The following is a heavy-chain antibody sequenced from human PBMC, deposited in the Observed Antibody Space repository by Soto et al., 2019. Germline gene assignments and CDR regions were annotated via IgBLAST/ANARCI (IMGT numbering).Heavy chain of an antibody. J-gene: IGHJ3*01. CDR2: IQYSGDT. D-gene: IGHD5-12*01. CDR3: ARHDYADRTFDL. V-gene: IGHV4-61*08. CDR1: GGSVGSGDYY. Sequence: QVLLQEPGPGQVRPSETLSLTCIVSGGSVGSGDYYWSWIRQPPGSALEWIGYIQYSGDTNYNSSLKSRVTISVDRSRNRFSLKLTSVTAADTAFYYCARHDYADRTFDLWGQGTKVTVSS.